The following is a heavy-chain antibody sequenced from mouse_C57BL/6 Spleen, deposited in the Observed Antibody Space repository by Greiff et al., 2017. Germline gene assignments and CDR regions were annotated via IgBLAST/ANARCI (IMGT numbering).Heavy chain of an antibody. J-gene: IGHJ2*01. CDR2: IDPETGGT. CDR3: TRERGNSFGY. CDR1: GYTFTDYE. Sequence: VKLMESGAELVRPGASVTLSCKASGYTFTDYEMHWVKQTPVHGLEWIGAIDPETGGTAYNQKFKGKAILTADKSSSTAYMGLRSLTSEDSAVYYCTRERGNSFGYWGQGTTLTVSS. V-gene: IGHV1-15*01.